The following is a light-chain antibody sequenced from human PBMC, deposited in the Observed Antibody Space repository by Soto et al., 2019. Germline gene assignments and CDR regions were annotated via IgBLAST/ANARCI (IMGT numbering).Light chain of an antibody. CDR3: QQYNTYPWT. CDR1: QSSNNR. J-gene: IGKJ1*01. V-gene: IGKV1-5*03. CDR2: KAS. Sequence: DIQMTQSPSTLSASVGDRVTITCRASQSSNNRLAWYQQKPGIAPILLIYKASSLQSGAPSRFSCSGSGTEFNFTISRLQPADFATYYCQQYNTYPWTFGHGTQVEI.